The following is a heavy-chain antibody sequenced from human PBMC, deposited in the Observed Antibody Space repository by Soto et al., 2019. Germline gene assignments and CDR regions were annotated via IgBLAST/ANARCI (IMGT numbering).Heavy chain of an antibody. Sequence: ASVKVSCKASGYTFTNSDINWVRQATGQGLEWMGWMNPNSGNTGYAQKFQGRVTMASNTSISTAYMELSSLRSEDTAVYYCAKQGPLHCSGTSCPYHFDYWGQGALVTVSS. J-gene: IGHJ4*02. CDR2: MNPNSGNT. CDR3: AKQGPLHCSGTSCPYHFDY. V-gene: IGHV1-8*01. D-gene: IGHD2-2*01. CDR1: GYTFTNSD.